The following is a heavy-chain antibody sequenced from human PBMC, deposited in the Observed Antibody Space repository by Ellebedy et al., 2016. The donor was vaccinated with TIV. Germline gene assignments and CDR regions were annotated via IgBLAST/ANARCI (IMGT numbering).Heavy chain of an antibody. J-gene: IGHJ5*02. CDR3: AKARSRGWYVNWFDP. Sequence: SLKISCAASGFTFDDYAMHWVRQAPGKGLEWVSGISWNSGSIGYADSVKGRFTISRDNAKNSLYLQMNSLRAEDTALYYCAKARSRGWYVNWFDPWGQGTLVTVSS. V-gene: IGHV3-9*01. CDR2: ISWNSGSI. D-gene: IGHD6-19*01. CDR1: GFTFDDYA.